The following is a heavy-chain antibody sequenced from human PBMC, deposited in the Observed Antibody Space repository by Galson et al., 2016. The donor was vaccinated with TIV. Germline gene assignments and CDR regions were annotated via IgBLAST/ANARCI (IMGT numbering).Heavy chain of an antibody. J-gene: IGHJ4*02. CDR1: GGTFISYP. V-gene: IGHV1-69*13. CDR3: AKWAASHLYYNYFDS. D-gene: IGHD1-26*01. Sequence: SVKVSCKASGGTFISYPISWVRQAPGQGLEWMGGIIPIFGTPNYAQKFQDRLTITADETTKTAHMELSSLKSEDAAVDYCAKWAASHLYYNYFDSWGQGTLVTVSS. CDR2: IIPIFGTP.